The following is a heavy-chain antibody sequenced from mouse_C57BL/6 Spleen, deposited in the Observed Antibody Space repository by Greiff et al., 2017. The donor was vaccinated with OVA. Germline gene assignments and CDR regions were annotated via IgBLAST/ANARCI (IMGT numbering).Heavy chain of an antibody. V-gene: IGHV5-4*03. CDR2: ISDGGSYT. CDR1: GFTFSSYA. D-gene: IGHD1-1*01. Sequence: EVKLVESGGGLVKPGGSLKLSCAASGFTFSSYAMSWVRQTPEKRLEWVATISDGGSYTYYPDNVKGRFTISRDNAKNNLYLQMSHLKSEDTAMYYCAGGDTTGYFDYWGQGTTLTVSS. J-gene: IGHJ2*01. CDR3: AGGDTTGYFDY.